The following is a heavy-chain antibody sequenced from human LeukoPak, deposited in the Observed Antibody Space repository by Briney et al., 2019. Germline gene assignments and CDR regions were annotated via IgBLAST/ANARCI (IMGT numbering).Heavy chain of an antibody. Sequence: GGSLRLSCAASGFIFNSYWMNWLRQAPGKGLEWVANVDQDGSEKYYVGSVKGRFAISRDNAKNSLYLQMNSLRVEDTAVYYCARGWASSRRKAFDIWGQGTMVTVSS. CDR3: ARGWASSRRKAFDI. CDR1: GFIFNSYW. CDR2: VDQDGSEK. V-gene: IGHV3-7*03. J-gene: IGHJ3*02. D-gene: IGHD3-16*01.